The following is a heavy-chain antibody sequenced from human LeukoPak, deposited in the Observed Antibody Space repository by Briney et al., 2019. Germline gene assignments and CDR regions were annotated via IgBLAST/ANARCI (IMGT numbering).Heavy chain of an antibody. V-gene: IGHV4-31*11. CDR3: ARGGYCSSTSCYRRNWFDP. D-gene: IGHD2-2*01. CDR2: IYYSGST. CDR1: GGSISSGGYY. Sequence: SQTLSLTCAVSGGSISSGGYYWSWIRQHPGKGLEWIGYIYYSGSTYYNPSLKSRVTISVDTSKNQFSLKLSSVTAADTAVYYCARGGYCSSTSCYRRNWFDPWGQGTLVTVSS. J-gene: IGHJ5*02.